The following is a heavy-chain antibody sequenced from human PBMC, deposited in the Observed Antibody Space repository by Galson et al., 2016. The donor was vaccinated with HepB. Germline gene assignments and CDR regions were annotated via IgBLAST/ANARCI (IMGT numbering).Heavy chain of an antibody. CDR3: ARRWVRDGLDY. CDR1: GYTFTNYY. D-gene: IGHD5-24*01. CDR2: INPSGGST. J-gene: IGHJ4*02. Sequence: SVKVSCKASGYTFTNYYIHWLRQAPGQGLEWMGIINPSGGSTNYAQKFQGRVTMTRDTSTYTSYMELSSLRLEDTSVYYCARRWVRDGLDYWGQGTLVTVSS. V-gene: IGHV1-46*01.